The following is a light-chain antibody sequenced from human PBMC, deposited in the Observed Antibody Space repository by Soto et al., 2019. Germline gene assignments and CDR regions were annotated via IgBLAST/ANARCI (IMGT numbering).Light chain of an antibody. CDR2: DVN. Sequence: QSVLTQPRSVSGSPGQSVTISCTGTSSDVGNYNYVSWYQQHPGKAPKFMMYDVNKRPSGVPDRFSGSKSGNTASLTISGLQAEDEADYYCCSYAGSDTYVLFGGGTKLPVL. V-gene: IGLV2-11*01. J-gene: IGLJ3*02. CDR1: SSDVGNYNY. CDR3: CSYAGSDTYVL.